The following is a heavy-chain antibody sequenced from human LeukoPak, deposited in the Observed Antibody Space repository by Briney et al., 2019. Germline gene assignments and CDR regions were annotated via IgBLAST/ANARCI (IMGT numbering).Heavy chain of an antibody. D-gene: IGHD2-2*01. CDR1: GASITSYY. Sequence: NPSETLSLTCTVSGASITSYYWTWIRQPPGEGLEWLASAYYSGTAKYNPSLKSRVTMSVDTSKSQFSLNLSSVIAADTAVYYCARHVGYCSSTRCNPWCDPWGQGILVTVSS. CDR3: ARHVGYCSSTRCNPWCDP. CDR2: AYYSGTA. J-gene: IGHJ5*02. V-gene: IGHV4-59*01.